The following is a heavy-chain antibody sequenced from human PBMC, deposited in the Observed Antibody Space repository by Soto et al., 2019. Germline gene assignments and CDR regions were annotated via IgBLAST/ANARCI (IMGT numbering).Heavy chain of an antibody. CDR3: ARERITMVRGVQISDY. Sequence: QVQLVQSGAEVKKPGASVKVSCKASGYTFTSYGISWVRQAPGQGLEWMGWISAYNGNTNYAQKLLGIVTMTTDSSTSTAYMELRSLRSDDTAVYYCARERITMVRGVQISDYWGQGTLVSVSS. V-gene: IGHV1-18*01. CDR1: GYTFTSYG. D-gene: IGHD3-10*01. J-gene: IGHJ4*02. CDR2: ISAYNGNT.